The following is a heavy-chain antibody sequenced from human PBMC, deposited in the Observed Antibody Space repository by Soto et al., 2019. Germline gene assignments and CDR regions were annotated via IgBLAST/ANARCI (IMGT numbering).Heavy chain of an antibody. J-gene: IGHJ4*02. CDR2: INAGVDGT. CDR1: GYASLSYG. V-gene: IGHV1-3*01. Sequence: QVQLVQSGPEMMQPGASVKVSCKASGYASLSYGMHWVRQVPGQVYEWLGWINAGVDGTMYSERFQGRVRITRDTSANTVYMELNALTSEDTAVYYCARELQGVTSFDYWGQGTLVIVSS. CDR3: ARELQGVTSFDY. D-gene: IGHD3-10*01.